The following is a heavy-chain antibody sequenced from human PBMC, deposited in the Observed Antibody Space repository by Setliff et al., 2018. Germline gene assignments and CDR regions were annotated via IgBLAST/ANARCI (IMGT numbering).Heavy chain of an antibody. J-gene: IGHJ4*02. CDR2: IIPILGTA. Sequence: GASVKVSCKASGGTFSSYAISWVRQAPGQGLEWMGGIIPILGTANYAQKFQGRVTITTDESTSTAYMELSSLRSEDTAVYYCARGNYYDSSGYSVDYWGQGTLVTVSS. CDR3: ARGNYYDSSGYSVDY. D-gene: IGHD3-22*01. V-gene: IGHV1-69*05. CDR1: GGTFSSYA.